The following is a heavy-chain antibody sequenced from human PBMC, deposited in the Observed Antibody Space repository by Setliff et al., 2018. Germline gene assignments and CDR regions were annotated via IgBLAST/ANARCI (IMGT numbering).Heavy chain of an antibody. CDR3: ARTYYYASSGYRGYYYYLDV. V-gene: IGHV1-2*06. J-gene: IGHJ6*03. Sequence: GASVKVSCKASGYTFTGYYMHWARQAPGQGLEWVGRINPDSGGTNYAQKFQGRVTMTRDTSISTAYMELSRLRSDDTAVYYCARTYYYASSGYRGYYYYLDVWGKGTTVTVSS. D-gene: IGHD3-22*01. CDR1: GYTFTGYY. CDR2: INPDSGGT.